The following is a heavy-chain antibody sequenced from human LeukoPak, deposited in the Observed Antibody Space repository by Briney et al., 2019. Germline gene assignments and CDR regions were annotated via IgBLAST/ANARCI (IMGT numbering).Heavy chain of an antibody. J-gene: IGHJ6*04. Sequence: GGSLRLSCAASGFTFSSYEMNWVRQARGKGLEWVSYISSSGTTIYYADAVKGRFTISRDNAKNSLYLQMNSLRAEDTAVYYCAELGITMIGGVRGKGTTVTISS. D-gene: IGHD3-10*02. CDR3: AELGITMIGGV. CDR2: ISSSGTTI. V-gene: IGHV3-48*03. CDR1: GFTFSSYE.